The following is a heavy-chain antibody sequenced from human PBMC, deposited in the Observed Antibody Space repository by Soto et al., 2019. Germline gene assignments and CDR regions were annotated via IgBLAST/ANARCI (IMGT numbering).Heavy chain of an antibody. D-gene: IGHD3-3*01. CDR1: GFTFSNAW. J-gene: IGHJ4*02. V-gene: IGHV3-15*07. CDR2: IKSKTDGGTT. CDR3: TTVHRYYAFWSGLSYFDY. Sequence: EVQLVESGGGLVKPGGSLRLSCAASGFTFSNAWMNWVRQAPGKGLEWVGRIKSKTDGGTTDYAAPVKGRLTISSDDSKNTLYLEMNSLKTADTAVYYCTTVHRYYAFWSGLSYFDYWGQGTLVTVSS.